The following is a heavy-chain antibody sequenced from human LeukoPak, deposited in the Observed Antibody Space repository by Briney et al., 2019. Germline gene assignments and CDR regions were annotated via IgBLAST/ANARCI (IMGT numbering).Heavy chain of an antibody. CDR2: IYPGDSDT. V-gene: IGHV5-51*01. CDR1: GYSFTSYW. CDR3: ARPGQRYDFWSGYSH. Sequence: GESLKISCKGSGYSFTSYWIGWVRQMPGKGLEWMGIIYPGDSDTRYSPSFQGQVTISADKSISTAYPQWSSLKASDTAMYYCARPGQRYDFWSGYSHWGQGTLVTVSS. J-gene: IGHJ4*02. D-gene: IGHD3-3*01.